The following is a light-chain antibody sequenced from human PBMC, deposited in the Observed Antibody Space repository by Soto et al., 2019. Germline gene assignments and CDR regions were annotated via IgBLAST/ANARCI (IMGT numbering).Light chain of an antibody. J-gene: IGKJ1*01. CDR2: DSS. V-gene: IGKV3D-20*01. CDR3: QQYGSPSWA. Sequence: EIVLTQSPATLSLSPGERATLSCGASQSVSSSYLAWYQQKPGVAPMLLIYDSSSRATGIPDRFSGSGSGTDFTLTISRLEPEDFAVYYCQQYGSPSWAFGQGTKVEIK. CDR1: QSVSSSY.